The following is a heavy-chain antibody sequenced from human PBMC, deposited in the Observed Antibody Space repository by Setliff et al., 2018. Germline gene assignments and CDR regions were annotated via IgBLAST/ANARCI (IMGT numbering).Heavy chain of an antibody. CDR2: ISHSGSA. Sequence: SETLSLTCTVSGDSISSGSYYWTWIRQPPGKGLEWIGSISHSGSAYYNPSLKSRVTISVDTSKNQFSLKLSSVTAADTAVYYCARGGYSYGLGGFPLDYWGQGTLVTVSS. CDR1: GDSISSGSYY. V-gene: IGHV4-39*07. CDR3: ARGGYSYGLGGFPLDY. D-gene: IGHD5-18*01. J-gene: IGHJ4*02.